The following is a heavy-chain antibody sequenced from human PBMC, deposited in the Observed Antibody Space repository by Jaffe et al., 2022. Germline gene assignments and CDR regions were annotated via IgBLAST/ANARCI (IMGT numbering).Heavy chain of an antibody. CDR3: TTDVGLLATPGTYFFDY. D-gene: IGHD1-1*01. Sequence: EVQLVESGGGLVKPGGSLRVSCVVSGITFTNAWMSWVRQAPGKGLEWVGRIKSKSEGGTTDYAAPVKGRFTISRDDSKNTLFLQMNSLKTEDTAVYYCTTDVGLLATPGTYFFDYWGQGTLVTVSS. CDR2: IKSKSEGGTT. V-gene: IGHV3-15*01. J-gene: IGHJ4*02. CDR1: GITFTNAW.